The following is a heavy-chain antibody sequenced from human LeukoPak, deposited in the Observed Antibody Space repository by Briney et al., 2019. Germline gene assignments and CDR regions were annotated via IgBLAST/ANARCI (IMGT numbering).Heavy chain of an antibody. J-gene: IGHJ6*02. D-gene: IGHD6-19*01. CDR2: ISSSSSYI. CDR1: GFTFSSYS. CDR3: ARDVLVGDSSGWYSGMDV. V-gene: IGHV3-21*04. Sequence: PGGSLRLSCAASGFTFSSYSMNWVRQAPGKGLEWVSSISSSSSYIYYADSVKGRFTISRDNAKNSLYLQMNSLRAEDAAVYYCARDVLVGDSSGWYSGMDVWGQGTTVTVSS.